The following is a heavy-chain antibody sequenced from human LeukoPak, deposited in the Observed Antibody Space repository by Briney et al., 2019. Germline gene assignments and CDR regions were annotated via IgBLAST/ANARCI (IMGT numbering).Heavy chain of an antibody. CDR3: AREGDIVVVPAAIDYYYYGMDV. Sequence: ASVKVSCKASGYTFTSYGISWVRQAPGQGREWMGWISAYNGNTNYAQKLQGRVTMTTDTSTSTAYMELRSLRSDDTAVYYCAREGDIVVVPAAIDYYYYGMDVWGQGTTVTVSS. CDR1: GYTFTSYG. J-gene: IGHJ6*02. V-gene: IGHV1-18*01. D-gene: IGHD2-2*01. CDR2: ISAYNGNT.